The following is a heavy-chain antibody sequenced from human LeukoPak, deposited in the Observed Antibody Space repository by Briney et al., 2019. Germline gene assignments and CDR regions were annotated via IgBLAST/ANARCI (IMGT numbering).Heavy chain of an antibody. Sequence: ASVTVSCMASGYTFYENHIHWVRQAPGQGPEWMGWINPKSGATDSAQQFQGRLTMTRDTSIGTASMDLSGLRLDDTGIYYCARAGDESTGHYDSLHFWGQGTMVTVSS. D-gene: IGHD2-8*02. CDR1: GYTFYENH. V-gene: IGHV1-2*02. CDR3: ARAGDESTGHYDSLHF. J-gene: IGHJ3*01. CDR2: INPKSGAT.